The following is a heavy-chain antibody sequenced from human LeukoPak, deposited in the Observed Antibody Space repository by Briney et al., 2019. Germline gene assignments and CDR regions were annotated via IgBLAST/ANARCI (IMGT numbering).Heavy chain of an antibody. CDR2: IHHSGST. CDR3: ARHKGWELYY. J-gene: IGHJ4*02. Sequence: SETLSLTCTVSGSSISSSTYYWGWIRQPPGQGLEWIGSIHHSGSTYYNPSLKSRVAISVDTSKNQFSLKLSSVTAADTAVYYCARHKGWELYYWGQGTLVTVSP. V-gene: IGHV4-39*01. D-gene: IGHD1-26*01. CDR1: GSSISSSTYY.